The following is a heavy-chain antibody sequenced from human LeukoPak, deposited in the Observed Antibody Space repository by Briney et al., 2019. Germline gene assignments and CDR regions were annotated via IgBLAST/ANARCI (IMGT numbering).Heavy chain of an antibody. Sequence: SETLSLTCTVSGGSISSYYWSWIRQPAGKGLEWIGRIYTSGSTNYNPSLKSRVTISVDTSKNQFSLKLSSVTAADTAVYYCARETYEYSSSYDAFDIWGQGTMVTVSS. V-gene: IGHV4-4*07. D-gene: IGHD6-6*01. CDR3: ARETYEYSSSYDAFDI. CDR2: IYTSGST. CDR1: GGSISSYY. J-gene: IGHJ3*02.